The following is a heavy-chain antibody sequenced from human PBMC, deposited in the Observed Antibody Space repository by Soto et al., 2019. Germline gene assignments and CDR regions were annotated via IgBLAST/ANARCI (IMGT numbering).Heavy chain of an antibody. Sequence: PSQTLSLTCAISGDSVSRKSAAWNWIRQSPSRGLEWLGRTYYRSTWSTDYAISVKSRITINPDTSKNQFSLQLNSVTPEDTAVYCCARGTWGTFDIWGQGTMVTVSS. CDR2: TYYRSTWST. CDR3: ARGTWGTFDI. J-gene: IGHJ3*02. CDR1: GDSVSRKSAA. V-gene: IGHV6-1*01. D-gene: IGHD3-16*01.